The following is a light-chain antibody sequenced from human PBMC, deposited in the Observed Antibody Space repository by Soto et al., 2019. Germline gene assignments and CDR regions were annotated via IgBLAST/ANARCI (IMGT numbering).Light chain of an antibody. CDR3: SSYTSSGTLEV. J-gene: IGLJ1*01. Sequence: QSALTQPASVSGSPGQSITISCTGTRSDVGGYNFVSWYQQFPGKAPTLMIYEVRNRPSGISNRFSGSKSVNTASLTISGLQAEDEAEYYCSSYTSSGTLEVFGTGTKLTVL. CDR2: EVR. CDR1: RSDVGGYNF. V-gene: IGLV2-14*01.